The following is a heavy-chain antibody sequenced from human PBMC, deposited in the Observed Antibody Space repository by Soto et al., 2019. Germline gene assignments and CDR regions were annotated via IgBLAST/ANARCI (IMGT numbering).Heavy chain of an antibody. CDR3: ARGPPDWGFGL. V-gene: IGHV1-8*01. J-gene: IGHJ4*02. CDR2: MSPKTGNT. D-gene: IGHD7-27*01. CDR1: GYTFTSYD. Sequence: QVQLVQSGAEVKKPGDSVKVSCKASGYTFTSYDINWVRQATGQGLEWIGWMSPKTGNTGYAQNFQGRVTMTRNPSRSSADRELSSLTSEDTAVYYCARGPPDWGFGLWVQGTLVPVSS.